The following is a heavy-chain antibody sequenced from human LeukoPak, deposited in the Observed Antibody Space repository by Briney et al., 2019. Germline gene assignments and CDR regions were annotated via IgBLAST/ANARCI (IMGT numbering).Heavy chain of an antibody. D-gene: IGHD3-9*01. CDR1: GFTFSNYE. CDR2: VNQDGSGK. V-gene: IGHV3-7*01. Sequence: GGSLRLSCAASGFTFSNYEMNWVRQAPGKGLEWVANVNQDGSGKYMDSVMGRFTISRDNAKNSLYLQMNSLRAEDTAVYYCARARRYFDWLYGYGMDVWGQGTTVTVSS. CDR3: ARARRYFDWLYGYGMDV. J-gene: IGHJ6*02.